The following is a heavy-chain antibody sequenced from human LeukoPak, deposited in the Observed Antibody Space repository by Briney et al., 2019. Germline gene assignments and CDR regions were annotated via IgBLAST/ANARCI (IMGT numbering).Heavy chain of an antibody. J-gene: IGHJ4*02. CDR1: GGSISSGDYY. D-gene: IGHD6-13*01. CDR2: IYYSGST. Sequence: PSETLSLTCTVSGGSISSGDYYWSWIRQPPGKGLEWIGYIYYSGSTYYNPSLKSRVTMSVDTSKIQFSLKLSSVTAADTAVYYCARAHSSSRMMADYWGQGTLVTVSS. CDR3: ARAHSSSRMMADY. V-gene: IGHV4-30-4*08.